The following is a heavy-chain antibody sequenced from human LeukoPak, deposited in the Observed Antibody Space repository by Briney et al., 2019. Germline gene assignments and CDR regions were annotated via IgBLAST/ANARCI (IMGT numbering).Heavy chain of an antibody. CDR1: GGSISSGGYS. D-gene: IGHD4-17*01. Sequence: SETLSLTCAVSGGSISSGGYSWSWIRQPPGKGLEWIGYIYHSGSTYYNPSLKSRVTISVDTSRNQFSLKLSSVTAADTAVYYCARSYGDLSGWFDPWGQGTLVTVSS. V-gene: IGHV4-30-2*01. CDR3: ARSYGDLSGWFDP. J-gene: IGHJ5*02. CDR2: IYHSGST.